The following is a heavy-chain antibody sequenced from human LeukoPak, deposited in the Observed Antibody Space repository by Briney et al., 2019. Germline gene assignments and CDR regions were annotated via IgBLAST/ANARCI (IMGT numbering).Heavy chain of an antibody. J-gene: IGHJ4*02. V-gene: IGHV3-7*01. CDR2: TREDGSEK. Sequence: PGGSLRLSCTASGFTFSTYWMSWVRQAPGKGLEWVANTREDGSEKYYVDSVRGRFTISRDNAKNSLYLQMNSLRAGDTAVYYCARELAGHYYGSGSSFDYWGQGTLVTVSS. CDR3: ARELAGHYYGSGSSFDY. CDR1: GFTFSTYW. D-gene: IGHD3-10*01.